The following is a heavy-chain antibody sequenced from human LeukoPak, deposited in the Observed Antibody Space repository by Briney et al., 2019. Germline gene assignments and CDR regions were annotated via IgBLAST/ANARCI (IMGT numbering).Heavy chain of an antibody. V-gene: IGHV4-59*08. Sequence: SETLSHTCTVSGGSISGYYWSWIRQPPGKGLEWIGYIYSSGSTNYNPSLKSRVTMSVNTSKNQFSLKLSSVIAADTAVYYCARYHCDGASCQGFDYWGQGTVVTVSS. J-gene: IGHJ4*02. CDR1: GGSISGYY. CDR3: ARYHCDGASCQGFDY. CDR2: IYSSGST. D-gene: IGHD2-15*01.